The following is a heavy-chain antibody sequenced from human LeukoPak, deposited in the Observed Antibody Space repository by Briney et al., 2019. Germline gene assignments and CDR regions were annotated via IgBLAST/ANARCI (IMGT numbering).Heavy chain of an antibody. CDR3: ARRTVVVPAALDY. D-gene: IGHD2-2*01. CDR2: INHSGST. J-gene: IGHJ4*02. Sequence: IPSETLSLTCAVYGGSFGGYYWSWIRQPPGTGLEWIGEINHSGSTNYNPSLKSRVAISVDTSKNQFSLKLNSVTAADTAVYYCARRTVVVPAALDYWGQGTLVTVSS. CDR1: GGSFGGYY. V-gene: IGHV4-34*01.